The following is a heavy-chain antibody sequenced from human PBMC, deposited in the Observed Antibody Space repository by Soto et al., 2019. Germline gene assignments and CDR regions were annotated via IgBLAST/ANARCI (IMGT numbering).Heavy chain of an antibody. CDR3: ASHGITGTWVYYYGMDV. CDR1: GGTFSSYA. CDR2: IIPIFGTA. D-gene: IGHD1-7*01. V-gene: IGHV1-69*12. Sequence: QVQLVQSGAEVKKPGSSVKVSCKASGGTFSSYAISWVRQAPGKGLEWMGGIIPIFGTANYAQKFQGRVTITADESTSTAYMELSSLRSEDTAMYYCASHGITGTWVYYYGMDVWGQGTTVTVSS. J-gene: IGHJ6*02.